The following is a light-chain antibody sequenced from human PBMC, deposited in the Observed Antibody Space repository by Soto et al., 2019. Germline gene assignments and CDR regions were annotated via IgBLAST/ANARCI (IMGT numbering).Light chain of an antibody. CDR1: QSLTSY. V-gene: IGKV3-15*01. CDR3: QQYNNWPPSIT. J-gene: IGKJ5*01. Sequence: EIVMTQSPATLSVSPGETATLSCRASQSLTSYLAWYQQKPDQAPRLLIFGASTRATGIPARFSGSGSGTEFTLTISSLQSEDFAVYYCQQYNNWPPSITFGQGTRLEI. CDR2: GAS.